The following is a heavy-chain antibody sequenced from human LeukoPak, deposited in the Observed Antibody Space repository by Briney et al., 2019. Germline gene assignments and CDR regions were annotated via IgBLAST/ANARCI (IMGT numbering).Heavy chain of an antibody. Sequence: MASETLSLTCTVSGSSINFYYWSWIRQAAGEGLEWIGRIYANGTTNYNPSLKSRVTMSVDTSQNQFSLQLTSVTAADTAVYFCARQYDFWSGSFSHFDQWGQGTLVTVSS. CDR1: GSSINFYY. CDR2: IYANGTT. CDR3: ARQYDFWSGSFSHFDQ. V-gene: IGHV4-4*07. D-gene: IGHD3-3*01. J-gene: IGHJ4*02.